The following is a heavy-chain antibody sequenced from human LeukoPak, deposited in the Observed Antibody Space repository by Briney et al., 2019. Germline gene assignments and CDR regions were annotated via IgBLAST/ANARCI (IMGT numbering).Heavy chain of an antibody. CDR2: IEPTGGDT. V-gene: IGHV1-46*01. CDR3: ARGDSGSYYY. CDR1: GYIFTSYY. Sequence: ASVKVSCKASGYIFTSYYMYWVRQAPGQGLEWMGLIEPTGGDTIYAEKFQGRVTMTRDTSASTVYMELGSLTSEDTAVYYCARGDSGSYYYWGQGTLVTVSS. J-gene: IGHJ4*02. D-gene: IGHD1-26*01.